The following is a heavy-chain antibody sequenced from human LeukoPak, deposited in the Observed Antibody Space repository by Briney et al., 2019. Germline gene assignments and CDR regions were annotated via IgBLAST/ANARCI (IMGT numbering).Heavy chain of an antibody. J-gene: IGHJ3*02. Sequence: GGSLRLSCAASGFTFSNAWMNWVRQAPGKGLEWVGRIKSKTDGGTTDYAAPVKGRFTISRDDSKNTLYLQMSSRKTENAAVYYWTRSATYNWNPEGAFDIWGQGTMVTVSS. CDR2: IKSKTDGGTT. V-gene: IGHV3-15*01. CDR3: TRSATYNWNPEGAFDI. CDR1: GFTFSNAW. D-gene: IGHD1-20*01.